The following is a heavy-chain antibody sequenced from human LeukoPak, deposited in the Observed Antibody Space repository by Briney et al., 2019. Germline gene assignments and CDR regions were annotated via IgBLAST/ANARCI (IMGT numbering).Heavy chain of an antibody. J-gene: IGHJ4*02. CDR2: IKQDGSEM. Sequence: GGSLRLSCAASGFTFSSYWMSWVRQAPGKGLEWVATIKQDGSEMYYVDSVKGRFTISRDNAQNSLYLLMNSLRDEDAAVYYCAKAADIVVVPAADFDYWGQGTLVTVSS. V-gene: IGHV3-7*01. CDR1: GFTFSSYW. CDR3: AKAADIVVVPAADFDY. D-gene: IGHD2-2*01.